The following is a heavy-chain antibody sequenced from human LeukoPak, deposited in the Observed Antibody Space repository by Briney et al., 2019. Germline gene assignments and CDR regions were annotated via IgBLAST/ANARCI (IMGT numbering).Heavy chain of an antibody. J-gene: IGHJ4*02. CDR3: AKSRDGWNYFDY. V-gene: IGHV3-21*01. CDR1: GFTFSSYS. Sequence: GGSLRLFCAASGFTFSSYSMNWVRQAPGKGLEWVSSISSSSSYIYYADSVKGRFTISRDNAKNSLYLQMNSLRAEDTAAYYCAKSRDGWNYFDYWGQGTLVTVSS. CDR2: ISSSSSYI. D-gene: IGHD5-24*01.